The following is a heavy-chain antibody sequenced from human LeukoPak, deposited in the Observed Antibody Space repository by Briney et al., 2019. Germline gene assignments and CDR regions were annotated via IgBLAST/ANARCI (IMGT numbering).Heavy chain of an antibody. CDR2: INHSGST. CDR1: GGSFSGYY. J-gene: IGHJ5*02. V-gene: IGHV4-34*01. CDR3: ASLQGATYYYGSGSYYWFDP. D-gene: IGHD3-10*01. Sequence: SETLSLTCAVYGGSFSGYYWSWIRQPPGKGLEWIGEINHSGSTNYNPSLKSRVTISVDKSKNQFSLKLSSVTAADTAVYYCASLQGATYYYGSGSYYWFDPWGQGTLVTVSS.